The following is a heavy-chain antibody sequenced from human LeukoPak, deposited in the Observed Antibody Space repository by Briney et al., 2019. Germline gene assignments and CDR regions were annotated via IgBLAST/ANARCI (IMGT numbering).Heavy chain of an antibody. J-gene: IGHJ5*02. D-gene: IGHD6-13*01. CDR2: ITGSGGST. CDR3: AKDKGSSWPKNWFDP. CDR1: GFTFSSYV. Sequence: PGGSLRLSCAASGFTFSSYVMSWVRQAPGKGLERVSAITGSGGSTYYADSVKGRFTISRDNSKNTLYLQMNSLRAEDTAIYYCAKDKGSSWPKNWFDPWGQGTLVTVSS. V-gene: IGHV3-23*01.